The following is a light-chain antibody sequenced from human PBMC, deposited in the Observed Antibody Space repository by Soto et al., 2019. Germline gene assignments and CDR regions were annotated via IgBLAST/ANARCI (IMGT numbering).Light chain of an antibody. CDR2: GAS. Sequence: DIQMTQSPSSLSASVGDRVTITCRASQGIRNYLAWYQQKPGKVPKLLIYGASTLQSGVPSRFSGSGSGTDFTLTISSLQPEDVATYYCQKYNNAPFTFGPGTKVNIK. CDR1: QGIRNY. V-gene: IGKV1-27*01. J-gene: IGKJ3*01. CDR3: QKYNNAPFT.